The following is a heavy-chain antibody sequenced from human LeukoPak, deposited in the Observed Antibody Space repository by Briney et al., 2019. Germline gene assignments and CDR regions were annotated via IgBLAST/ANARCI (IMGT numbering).Heavy chain of an antibody. CDR2: INPNSGGT. Sequence: GASVKVSCKASGYTFTGYYMHWVRQAPGQGLEWMGWINPNSGGTKYAQKFQGRVTMTRDTSISTAYMELRRLRFDDTAVYYCASAWYSSSSLSNAFDIWGQGTMVTVSS. CDR1: GYTFTGYY. J-gene: IGHJ3*02. V-gene: IGHV1-2*02. D-gene: IGHD6-6*01. CDR3: ASAWYSSSSLSNAFDI.